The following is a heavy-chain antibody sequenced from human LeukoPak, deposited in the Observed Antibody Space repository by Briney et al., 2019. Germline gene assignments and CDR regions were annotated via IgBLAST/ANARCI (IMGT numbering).Heavy chain of an antibody. J-gene: IGHJ4*02. Sequence: PGGSLRLSCAESGFTLSSYWMSWVRQAPGKWLEWVANIKQDGSEKYYVDSVKGRFTISRDNAKNSLYLQMNSLRAEDTAVYYCARTGSKNAGFDYWGQGTLVTVSS. D-gene: IGHD3-10*01. CDR2: IKQDGSEK. CDR1: GFTLSSYW. CDR3: ARTGSKNAGFDY. V-gene: IGHV3-7*01.